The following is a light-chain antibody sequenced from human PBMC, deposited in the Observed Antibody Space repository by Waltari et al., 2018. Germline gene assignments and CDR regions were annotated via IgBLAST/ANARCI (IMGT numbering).Light chain of an antibody. Sequence: DIQMTQSPSSLSASVGDRVTITCRASRDITDSLAWYQQKPGRAPKVLLFDASSLQSGVPSRFIGSGTGTDFTLTISSLQPEDFATYYCQHYYSTPRTFGRGTTVEIK. J-gene: IGKJ2*02. CDR1: RDITDS. CDR3: QHYYSTPRT. CDR2: DAS. V-gene: IGKV1-NL1*01.